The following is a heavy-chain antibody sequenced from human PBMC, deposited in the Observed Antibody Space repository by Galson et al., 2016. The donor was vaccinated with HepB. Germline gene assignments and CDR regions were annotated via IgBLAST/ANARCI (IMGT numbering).Heavy chain of an antibody. J-gene: IGHJ6*02. CDR2: IQNPGST. V-gene: IGHV4-61*08. Sequence: SETLSLTCTVSSGSVSSGGYYWSWVRQSPGKGLEWIGYIQNPGSTNYNPSLKGRVTISIDRSKNQFFLELTYVTAADTAVYYCARDEGFYNGMDVCGQGTTVTVSS. CDR3: ARDEGFYNGMDV. D-gene: IGHD2/OR15-2a*01. CDR1: SGSVSSGGYY.